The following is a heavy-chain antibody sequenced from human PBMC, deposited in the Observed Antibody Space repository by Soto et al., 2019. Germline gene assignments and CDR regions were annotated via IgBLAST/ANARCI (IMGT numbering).Heavy chain of an antibody. D-gene: IGHD3-10*01. CDR2: ISGSGGST. J-gene: IGHJ4*02. CDR1: GFTFSSYA. Sequence: GGSLRLSCAASGFTFSSYAMSWVRQAPGKGLEWVSVISGSGGSTYYADSVKGRFTISRDNSKNTLYLQMNSLRAEDTAVYYCAKDQALLWFGELGYWGQGTLVTVSS. V-gene: IGHV3-23*01. CDR3: AKDQALLWFGELGY.